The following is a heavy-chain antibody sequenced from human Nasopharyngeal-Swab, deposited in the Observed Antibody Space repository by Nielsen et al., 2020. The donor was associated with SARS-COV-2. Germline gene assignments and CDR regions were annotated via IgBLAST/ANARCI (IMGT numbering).Heavy chain of an antibody. CDR2: INHRGST. Sequence: LRLSCAVYGGSFTDYYWTWIRQPPGKGLEWIGEINHRGSTNYNPSLKSRVTISADTSKNQFSLNLSSVTAADTAVYYCARGLVDVNMMLVVIGFSYWLDSWGQGTLVTVSS. J-gene: IGHJ5*01. D-gene: IGHD3-22*01. CDR3: ARGLVDVNMMLVVIGFSYWLDS. CDR1: GGSFTDYY. V-gene: IGHV4-34*01.